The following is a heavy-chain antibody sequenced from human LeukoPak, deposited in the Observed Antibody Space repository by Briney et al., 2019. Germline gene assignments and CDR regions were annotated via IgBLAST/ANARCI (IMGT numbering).Heavy chain of an antibody. V-gene: IGHV4-39*01. Sequence: KPSETLSLTCTVSGGSISSSSYYWGWIRQPPGKGLEWIGSIYYSGSTYYNPSLKSRVTISVDTSKNQFSLKLSSVTAADTAVYYCARSYYGSGSYYNGPDYWGQGTLVTVSS. D-gene: IGHD3-10*01. CDR1: GGSISSSSYY. J-gene: IGHJ4*02. CDR3: ARSYYGSGSYYNGPDY. CDR2: IYYSGST.